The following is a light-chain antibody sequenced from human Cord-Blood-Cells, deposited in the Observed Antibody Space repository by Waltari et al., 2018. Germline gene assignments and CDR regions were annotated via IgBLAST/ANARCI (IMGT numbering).Light chain of an antibody. V-gene: IGLV3-1*01. Sequence: SYELTQPPSVSVSPGQTASITCSGDKLGDKYACWYQQKPGQSPVLVIYQDSKRPSGIPERFPGSNSRNTATLTIGGTQAMDEADYYCQAWDSSTYVFGTGTKVTVL. CDR2: QDS. CDR1: KLGDKY. J-gene: IGLJ1*01. CDR3: QAWDSSTYV.